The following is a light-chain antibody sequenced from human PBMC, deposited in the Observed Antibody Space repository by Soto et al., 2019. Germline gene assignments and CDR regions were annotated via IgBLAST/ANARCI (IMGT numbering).Light chain of an antibody. CDR2: NSN. V-gene: IGLV1-44*01. J-gene: IGLJ2*01. Sequence: QTVVTQPPSASGTPGQRVTISCSGSTSNIGSNTVNWYQQLPGTAPKLLIYNSNQRPSGVPDRFSGSKSGTSASLAISGLQSEDEADYYCAAWDDSLSGVVFGGGTKLTVL. CDR1: TSNIGSNT. CDR3: AAWDDSLSGVV.